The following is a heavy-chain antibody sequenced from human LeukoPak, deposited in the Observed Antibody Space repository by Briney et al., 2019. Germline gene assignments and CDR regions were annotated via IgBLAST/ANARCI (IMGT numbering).Heavy chain of an antibody. CDR1: GFTFSSYW. Sequence: GGSLRLSCAASGFTFSSYWMSWVRQAAGKGLEWVANIKQDGSEKYYVDSVKGRFTISRDNAKNSLYLQMNSLRAEDTAVYYCARDRDTAMVIFDYWGQGTLVTVSS. CDR3: ARDRDTAMVIFDY. CDR2: IKQDGSEK. V-gene: IGHV3-7*01. J-gene: IGHJ4*02. D-gene: IGHD5-18*01.